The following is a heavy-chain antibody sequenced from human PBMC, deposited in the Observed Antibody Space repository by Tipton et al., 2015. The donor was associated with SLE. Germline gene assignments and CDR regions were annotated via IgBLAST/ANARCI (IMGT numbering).Heavy chain of an antibody. V-gene: IGHV3-30*04. CDR2: ISYDGSNK. D-gene: IGHD2-15*01. CDR1: GFNFNIYA. Sequence: SLRLSCAASGFNFNIYAMHWVRQAPGRGLEWVAVISYDGSNKYFADSVKGRFTISRDNSKSTLYLQMNSLRAEDTAVYYCASLLTGYYGMDIWGQGTTVTVSS. J-gene: IGHJ6*02. CDR3: ASLLTGYYGMDI.